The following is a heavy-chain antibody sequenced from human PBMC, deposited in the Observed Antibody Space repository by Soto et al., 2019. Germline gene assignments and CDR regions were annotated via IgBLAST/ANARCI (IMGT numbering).Heavy chain of an antibody. CDR2: INTNTGNP. V-gene: IGHV7-4-1*01. CDR3: ARGTGAAAGPYDAFDI. D-gene: IGHD6-13*01. Sequence: ASVKVSCKASGYTFTSYAMNWVRQAPGQGLEWMGWINTNTGNPTYAQGFTGRFVFSLDTSVSTAYLQICSLKAEDTGVYYCARGTGAAAGPYDAFDIWGQGTMVTVSS. CDR1: GYTFTSYA. J-gene: IGHJ3*02.